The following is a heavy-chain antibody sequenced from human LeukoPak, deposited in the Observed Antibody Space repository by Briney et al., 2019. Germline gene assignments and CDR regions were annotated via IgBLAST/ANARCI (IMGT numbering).Heavy chain of an antibody. V-gene: IGHV1-69*13. D-gene: IGHD5-18*01. CDR1: GGTFTSYA. CDR3: ARAPTRGYSYGPVGY. Sequence: GASVKVSCKASGGTFTSYAISWVRQAPGQGLEWMGGIIPIFGTANYAQKFQGRVTITADESTSTAYMELSSLRSEDTAVYYCARAPTRGYSYGPVGYWGQGTLVTVSS. J-gene: IGHJ4*02. CDR2: IIPIFGTA.